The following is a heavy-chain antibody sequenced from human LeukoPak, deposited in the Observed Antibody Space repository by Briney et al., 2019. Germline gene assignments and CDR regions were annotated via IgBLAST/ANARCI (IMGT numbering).Heavy chain of an antibody. Sequence: PGVSLRLSCEASGFSFTDYYVTWLRQAPGKGLEWVSFISRTGHSTYYGDSVAGRFTISRDTAKNSLFLQMTSLRAEDTAVYYCARAGDSGDFPLGYFYYMDVWGKGTTVTVSS. CDR2: ISRTGHST. CDR3: ARAGDSGDFPLGYFYYMDV. D-gene: IGHD4-17*01. V-gene: IGHV3-11*01. J-gene: IGHJ6*03. CDR1: GFSFTDYY.